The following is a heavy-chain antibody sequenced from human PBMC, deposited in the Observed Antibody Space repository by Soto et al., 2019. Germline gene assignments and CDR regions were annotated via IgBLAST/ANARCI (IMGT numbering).Heavy chain of an antibody. J-gene: IGHJ3*02. CDR1: GYTFTSYY. CDR2: INPSGGGT. V-gene: IGHV1-46*01. Sequence: PSVKVSCKASGYTFTSYYMHWVQQAPGQGLEWMGIINPSGGGTSYAQKFQGRVTMTRDTSTSTVYMELSSLRSEDTAVYYCARDYYDSSGYYSLGPTYDAFDIWGQGTMVTVSS. D-gene: IGHD3-22*01. CDR3: ARDYYDSSGYYSLGPTYDAFDI.